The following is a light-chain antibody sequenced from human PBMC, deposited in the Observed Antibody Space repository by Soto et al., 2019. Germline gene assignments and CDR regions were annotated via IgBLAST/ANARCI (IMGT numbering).Light chain of an antibody. V-gene: IGKV1-33*01. CDR3: HQFDSVPLT. CDR2: DTS. Sequence: DVQMTQSPSSLSASVGDRVTITCQASHDIGTYLNWYQHKPGKAPKLLIFDTSHLATGVPARFSGRGSDTYFPFTISNLQPEDFAVYYCHQFDSVPLTFGGGTHVEI. J-gene: IGKJ4*01. CDR1: HDIGTY.